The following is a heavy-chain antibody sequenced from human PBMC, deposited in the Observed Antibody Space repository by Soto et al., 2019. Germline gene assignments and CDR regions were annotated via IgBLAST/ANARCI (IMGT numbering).Heavy chain of an antibody. CDR1: GFTFSSYW. J-gene: IGHJ6*03. D-gene: IGHD4-17*01. Sequence: PGGSLRLSCAASGFTFSSYWMHWVRQAPGKGLVWVSRINSDGSSTSYADSVKGRFTISRDNAKNTLYLQMNSLRAEDTAVYYCARVTTVTSPNPYYYYYYMDVWGKGTTVTVSS. CDR3: ARVTTVTSPNPYYYYYYMDV. V-gene: IGHV3-74*01. CDR2: INSDGSST.